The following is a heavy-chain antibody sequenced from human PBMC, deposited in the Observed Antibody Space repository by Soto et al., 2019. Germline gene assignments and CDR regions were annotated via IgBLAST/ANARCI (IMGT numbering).Heavy chain of an antibody. V-gene: IGHV4-30-2*01. CDR2: IYHSGST. CDR1: GGSISSGGYS. CDR3: ARAFPGDCTNSVCYSGFDY. Sequence: SETLSLTCAVSGGSISSGGYSWSWIRQPPGKGLEWIGYIYHSGSTYYNPSLKSRVTISVDRSKNQFSLKLSSVTAADTAVYYCARAFPGDCTNSVCYSGFDYWGQGTM. D-gene: IGHD2-8*01. J-gene: IGHJ4*02.